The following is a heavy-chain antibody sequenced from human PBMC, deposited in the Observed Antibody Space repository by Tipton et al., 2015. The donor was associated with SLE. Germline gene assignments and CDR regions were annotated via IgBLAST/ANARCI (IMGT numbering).Heavy chain of an antibody. CDR2: FYTDGST. Sequence: TLSLTCSVSGDSMNNYYWSWIRQPAGMPLEWIGRFYTDGSTRHNPSLGSRITISVDRSRNQFSLKVTSVTAADTAIYYCATYNEGFGGTSYWGQGTLVTVSS. CDR3: ATYNEGFGGTSY. V-gene: IGHV4-4*07. J-gene: IGHJ4*02. CDR1: GDSMNNYY. D-gene: IGHD3-10*01.